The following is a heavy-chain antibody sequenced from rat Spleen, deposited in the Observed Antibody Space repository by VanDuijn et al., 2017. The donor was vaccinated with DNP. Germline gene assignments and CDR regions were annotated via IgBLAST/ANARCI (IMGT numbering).Heavy chain of an antibody. CDR1: GFTFSNYV. V-gene: IGHV5-25*01. D-gene: IGHD1-7*01. CDR2: ISPNGGSI. J-gene: IGHJ4*01. CDR3: ARLILRVWGAMDA. Sequence: EVQLVESGGGLVQPGRSLKLSCAASGFTFSNYVMAWIRQAPTKGLEWIASISPNGGSIYYRDSVKGRFTVSRDNAKSTLYLQMDSLRSEDTATYYCARLILRVWGAMDAWGQGTSVTVSS.